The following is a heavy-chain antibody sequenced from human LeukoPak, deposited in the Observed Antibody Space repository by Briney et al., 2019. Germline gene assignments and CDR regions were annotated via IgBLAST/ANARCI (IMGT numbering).Heavy chain of an antibody. D-gene: IGHD1-26*01. V-gene: IGHV3-7*04. J-gene: IGHJ4*02. CDR2: IKQDGSEK. CDR3: ARDEPNLYSGSLG. CDR1: GFTFSSYW. Sequence: GGSLRLSCAASGFTFSSYWMSWVRQAPEKGLEWVANIKQDGSEKYYVDSVKGRFTISRDNAKNSLYLQMNSLRAEDTAVYYCARDEPNLYSGSLGWGQGTLVTVSS.